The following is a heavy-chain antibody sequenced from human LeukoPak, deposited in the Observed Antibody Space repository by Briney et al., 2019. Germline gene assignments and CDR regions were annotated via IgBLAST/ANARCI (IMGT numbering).Heavy chain of an antibody. D-gene: IGHD3-16*01. Sequence: SVKVSCKASGSTIISYAISWVRKAPGHGLEWMGRIIPIFDTANYAQKFQGRVTITTDESTSTAYTELSSLRSEDTAVYYCAEAGRTFDFQHWGQGTLVTVSS. V-gene: IGHV1-69*05. CDR1: GSTIISYA. CDR3: AEAGRTFDFQH. J-gene: IGHJ1*01. CDR2: IIPIFDTA.